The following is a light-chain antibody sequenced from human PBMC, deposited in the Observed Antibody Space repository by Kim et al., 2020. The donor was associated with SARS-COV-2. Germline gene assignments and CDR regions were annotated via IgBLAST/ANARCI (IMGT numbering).Light chain of an antibody. CDR1: RGHSSYA. CDR2: LNSDGSH. J-gene: IGLJ3*02. Sequence: QLVLTQSPSASASLGASVKLTCTLSRGHSSYAIAWHQQQPEKGPRYLMKLNSDGSHSKGDGIPDRFSGSSSGAERYLTISSLQSEDEADYYCQTWGTGAWVFGGGTQLTFL. CDR3: QTWGTGAWV. V-gene: IGLV4-69*01.